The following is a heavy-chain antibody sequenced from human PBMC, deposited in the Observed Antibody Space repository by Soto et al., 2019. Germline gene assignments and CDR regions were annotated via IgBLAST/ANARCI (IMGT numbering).Heavy chain of an antibody. CDR3: ARVGWEDDSSGSFDY. V-gene: IGHV4-61*01. CDR1: GGSVSSGSYY. CDR2: IYYSGST. Sequence: QVQLQESGPGLVKPSETLSLTCTVSGGSVSSGSYYWSWIRQPPGKGLEWIGYIYYSGSTNYNPSLKSRASISVDTSKNQFSLKLSSVTAADTAVYYCARVGWEDDSSGSFDYWGQGTLVTVSS. D-gene: IGHD3-22*01. J-gene: IGHJ4*02.